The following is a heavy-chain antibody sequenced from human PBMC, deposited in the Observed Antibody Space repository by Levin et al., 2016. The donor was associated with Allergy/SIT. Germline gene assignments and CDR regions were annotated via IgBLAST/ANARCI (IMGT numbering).Heavy chain of an antibody. CDR3: ARRNREDSSGFEGY. J-gene: IGHJ4*02. Sequence: VRQMPGKGLEWMGRIDPSDSYTNYSPSFQGHVTISADKSISTAYLQWSSLKASDTAMYYCARRNREDSSGFEGYWGQGTLVTVSS. D-gene: IGHD6-19*01. V-gene: IGHV5-10-1*01. CDR2: IDPSDSYT.